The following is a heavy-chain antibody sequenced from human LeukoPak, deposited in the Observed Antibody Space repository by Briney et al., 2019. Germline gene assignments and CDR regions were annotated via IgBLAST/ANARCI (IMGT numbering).Heavy chain of an antibody. D-gene: IGHD3-22*01. CDR3: ARGGGGYTLYSFDY. Sequence: SETLSLTCTVSGASIRSGDHHWSWLRQSAGKGLEWIGYIYFSGSRSSNPSLRSRLTTSVDTSKNQFSLKLSSMTVADTAIYYCARGGGGYTLYSFDYWGEGALVTVSS. V-gene: IGHV4-30-4*01. CDR2: IYFSGSR. J-gene: IGHJ4*02. CDR1: GASIRSGDHH.